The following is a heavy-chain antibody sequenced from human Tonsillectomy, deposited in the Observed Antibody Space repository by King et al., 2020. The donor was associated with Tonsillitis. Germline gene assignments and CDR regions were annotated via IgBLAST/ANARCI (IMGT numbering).Heavy chain of an antibody. D-gene: IGHD3-22*01. J-gene: IGHJ4*02. CDR1: GFTFSSYA. V-gene: IGHV3-23*04. Sequence: EVQLVESGGGLVQPGGSLRLSCAASGFTFSSYAISWVRQAPGKGLEWVSGISGSGGSTYHADSVKGRFTISRDNSKNTLYMQMNSLRAEDTAVYYCAKQSNSGYYENFDYWGQGTLVTVSS. CDR3: AKQSNSGYYENFDY. CDR2: ISGSGGST.